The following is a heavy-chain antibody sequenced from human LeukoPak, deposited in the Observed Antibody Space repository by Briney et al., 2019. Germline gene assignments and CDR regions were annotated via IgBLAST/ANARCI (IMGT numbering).Heavy chain of an antibody. CDR2: IYNSGSS. D-gene: IGHD6-13*01. CDR1: GGSISSYY. V-gene: IGHV4-59*08. Sequence: SETLSLTCTVSGGSISSYYWSWIRQPPGKGLGWIAYIYNSGSSNYSPSLKSRVTISVDTSKNQFSLKLSSVTAADTAVYYCATTSTWHHSFDYWGQGTLVTVSS. CDR3: ATTSTWHHSFDY. J-gene: IGHJ4*02.